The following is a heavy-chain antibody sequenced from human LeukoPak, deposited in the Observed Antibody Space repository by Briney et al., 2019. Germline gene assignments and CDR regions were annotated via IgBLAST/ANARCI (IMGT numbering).Heavy chain of an antibody. D-gene: IGHD4-23*01. V-gene: IGHV4-34*01. Sequence: SETLSLTCAVYGGSFSGYYWSWIRQPPGKGLEWIGEIDHSGSTNYNPSLKSRVTISVDTSKNQFSLKLSSVTAADTAVYYCASYTTTEVKAYYGMDVWGQGTTVTVSS. CDR3: ASYTTTEVKAYYGMDV. J-gene: IGHJ6*02. CDR1: GGSFSGYY. CDR2: IDHSGST.